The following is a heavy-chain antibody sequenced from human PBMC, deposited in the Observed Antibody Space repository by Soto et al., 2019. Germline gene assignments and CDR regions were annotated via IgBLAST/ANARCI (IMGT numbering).Heavy chain of an antibody. CDR2: ISSNGGST. J-gene: IGHJ3*02. CDR1: GFTFSSYA. V-gene: IGHV3-64*01. CDR3: ARDYGDYGAFDI. Sequence: GGSLRLSCAASGFTFSSYAMHWVRQAPGKGLEYVSAISSNGGSTYYANSVKGRFTISRDNSKNTLYLQMGSLRAEDMAVYYCARDYGDYGAFDIWGQGTMVTVSS. D-gene: IGHD4-17*01.